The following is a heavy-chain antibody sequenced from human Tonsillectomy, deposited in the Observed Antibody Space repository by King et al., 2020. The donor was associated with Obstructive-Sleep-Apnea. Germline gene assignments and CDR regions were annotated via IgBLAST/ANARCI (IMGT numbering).Heavy chain of an antibody. CDR1: GFTFSYYA. Sequence: VQLVESGGGVVQPGRSLRLSCAASGFTFSYYALHWVRQAPGGGLEWVAGISRDGTNTEYLDSVKGRFTISRDNSKNILFLQLNSLKPEDTAVYYCARLRVASGDFPLWGRGTLLTVPS. V-gene: IGHV3-30*07. D-gene: IGHD4-17*01. J-gene: IGHJ2*01. CDR3: ARLRVASGDFPL. CDR2: ISRDGTNT.